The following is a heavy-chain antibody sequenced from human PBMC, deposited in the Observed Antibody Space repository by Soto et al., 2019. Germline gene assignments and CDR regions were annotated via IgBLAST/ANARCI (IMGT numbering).Heavy chain of an antibody. CDR2: ISYNGDKT. V-gene: IGHV3-30*18. CDR3: AKARIRGTSYFDY. Sequence: QVQLLESGGGVVQPGRSLRLSCVASGFSFNTYGMHWVRQAPGKGLEWVAVISYNGDKTFYADSVKGRFPISSDNSQTTLYLQTTSLRPEDTAVYYCAKARIRGTSYFDYWGQGTLVTFSS. J-gene: IGHJ4*02. CDR1: GFSFNTYG. D-gene: IGHD6-6*01.